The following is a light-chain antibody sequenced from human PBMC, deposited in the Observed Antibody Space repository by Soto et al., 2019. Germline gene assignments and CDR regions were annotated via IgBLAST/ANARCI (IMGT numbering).Light chain of an antibody. V-gene: IGKV1-5*03. Sequence: DIQMTQSPSTLSASVGDRVTITCRASQNINSWLAWYQQKPGKAPKLLIYKASSLESGVPSRFSGSGSGTEFPLTISSLQHDDFADYYCQQYEIYPITFGQGTRLEIK. J-gene: IGKJ5*01. CDR2: KAS. CDR1: QNINSW. CDR3: QQYEIYPIT.